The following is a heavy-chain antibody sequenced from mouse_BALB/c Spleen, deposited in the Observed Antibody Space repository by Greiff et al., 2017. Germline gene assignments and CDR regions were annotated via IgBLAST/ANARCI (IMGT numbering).Heavy chain of an antibody. CDR2: ILPGSGST. CDR1: GYTFSSYW. CDR3: ASYVPYAY. Sequence: QVQLQQSGAELMKPGASVKISCKATGYTFSSYWIEWVKQRPGHGLEWIGEILPGSGSTNYNEKFKGKATFTADTSSNTAYLKLSSLTSEDSAVYYCASYVPYAYRGQGTLVTVSA. D-gene: IGHD1-1*02. V-gene: IGHV1-9*01. J-gene: IGHJ3*01.